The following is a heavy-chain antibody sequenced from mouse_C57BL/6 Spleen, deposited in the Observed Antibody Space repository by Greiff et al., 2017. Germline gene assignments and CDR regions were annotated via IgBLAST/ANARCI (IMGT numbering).Heavy chain of an antibody. CDR2: INPYNGDT. CDR3: ARSIYDGYYVYYFDY. CDR1: GYSFTGYF. V-gene: IGHV1-20*01. Sequence: EVQLQQSGPELVKPGDSVKISCKASGYSFTGYFMNWVMQSHGKSLEWIGRINPYNGDTFYNQKFKGKATLTVDKSSSTAHMELRSLTSEDSAVYYCARSIYDGYYVYYFDYWAKAPLSQSPQ. J-gene: IGHJ2*01. D-gene: IGHD2-3*01.